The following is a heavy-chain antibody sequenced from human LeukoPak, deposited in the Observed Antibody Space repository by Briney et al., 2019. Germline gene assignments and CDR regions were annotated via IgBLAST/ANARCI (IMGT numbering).Heavy chain of an antibody. Sequence: PSETLSLTCTVSGGSISSRSYFWGWIRQPPGKGLEWIGTIYYTGSTYYNPSLKSRVTMSVDTSKNQFSLKLSSVTAADTAVYYCARQGDYYGSGSYYSYAYFDYWGQGTLVTVSS. D-gene: IGHD3-10*01. CDR3: ARQGDYYGSGSYYSYAYFDY. CDR1: GGSISSRSYF. CDR2: IYYTGST. J-gene: IGHJ4*02. V-gene: IGHV4-39*01.